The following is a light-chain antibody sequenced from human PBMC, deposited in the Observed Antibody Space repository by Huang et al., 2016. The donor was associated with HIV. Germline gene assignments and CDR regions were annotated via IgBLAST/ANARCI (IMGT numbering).Light chain of an antibody. CDR3: QQYNNWPET. CDR1: KSVSSN. CDR2: GAS. Sequence: EIVMTQSPATLSVSPGERATLSCRASKSVSSNLAWYQQKPGQAPRPLIYGASTRATGIPARLRGSGSGTEFTLTISSLQSEDFAVYYCQQYNNWPETFGPGTKVDIK. V-gene: IGKV3-15*01. J-gene: IGKJ3*01.